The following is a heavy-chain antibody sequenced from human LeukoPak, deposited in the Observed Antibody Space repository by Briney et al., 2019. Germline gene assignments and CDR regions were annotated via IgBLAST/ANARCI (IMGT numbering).Heavy chain of an antibody. CDR3: ARLLRTSEYFDH. J-gene: IGHJ4*02. D-gene: IGHD2-15*01. V-gene: IGHV3-23*01. CDR1: GFTFRSYA. CDR2: IGGSGGTT. Sequence: AGGSLRLSCVASGFTFRSYAMSWVRQSPGKGLEWVSAIGGSGGTTYYADSVKGRFTISRDNSKNTLYLQMNSLRAEDTALYYCARLLRTSEYFDHWGQGTLVTVSS.